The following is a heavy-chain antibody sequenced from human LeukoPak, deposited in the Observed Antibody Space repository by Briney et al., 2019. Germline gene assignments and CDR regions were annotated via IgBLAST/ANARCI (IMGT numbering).Heavy chain of an antibody. Sequence: GGSLRLSCAASGFTFSSYAMSWVRQAPGKGLEWVSTISNSGGTTYYADSVKGRFTISRDDSENTLYLQMNSLRAEDTAVYYCAKDLIWSGGPFDYWGQGTLVTVSS. J-gene: IGHJ4*02. CDR1: GFTFSSYA. D-gene: IGHD3-10*01. CDR3: AKDLIWSGGPFDY. CDR2: ISNSGGTT. V-gene: IGHV3-23*01.